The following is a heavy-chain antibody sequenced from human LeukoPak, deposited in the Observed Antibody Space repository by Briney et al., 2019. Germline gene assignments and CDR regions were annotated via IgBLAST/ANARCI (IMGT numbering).Heavy chain of an antibody. Sequence: SETLSLTCTVSGVSISSSTSYWGWIRQPPGKGLEWIVNIYYTGSTYNNPSLKSRVTISVDTSQNQFSLKLNSVTAADTAVYYCARHYSRSSPFDYWGQGTLVTVST. V-gene: IGHV4-39*01. J-gene: IGHJ4*02. D-gene: IGHD6-6*01. CDR1: GVSISSSTSY. CDR2: IYYTGST. CDR3: ARHYSRSSPFDY.